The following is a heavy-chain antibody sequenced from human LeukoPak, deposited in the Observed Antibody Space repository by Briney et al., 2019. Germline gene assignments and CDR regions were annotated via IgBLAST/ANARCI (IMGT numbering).Heavy chain of an antibody. Sequence: ASVKVSCKASGYTFTSYDINWVRQATGQGLEWMGWMNPNSGNTGYAQKFQGRVTMTRNTSISTAYMELSSLRSEDTAVYYCARGGSRFLEWLLLPYYYGMDVWGQGTMVTVSS. CDR3: ARGGSRFLEWLLLPYYYGMDV. V-gene: IGHV1-8*01. J-gene: IGHJ6*02. D-gene: IGHD3-3*01. CDR2: MNPNSGNT. CDR1: GYTFTSYD.